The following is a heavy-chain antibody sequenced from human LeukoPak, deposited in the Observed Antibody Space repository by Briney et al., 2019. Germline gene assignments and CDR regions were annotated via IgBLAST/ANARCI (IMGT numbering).Heavy chain of an antibody. V-gene: IGHV4-34*01. CDR1: GGSFSGYY. D-gene: IGHD3-10*01. CDR2: INHSGST. J-gene: IGHJ6*04. CDR3: ARGQRFSRGVIPYYYYGMDV. Sequence: SETLSLTCAVYGGSFSGYYWSWIRQPPGKGLEWIGEINHSGSTNYNPSLKSRVTLSVDTSKNQFSLKLSSVTAADTAVYYCARGQRFSRGVIPYYYYGMDVWGKGTTVTVSS.